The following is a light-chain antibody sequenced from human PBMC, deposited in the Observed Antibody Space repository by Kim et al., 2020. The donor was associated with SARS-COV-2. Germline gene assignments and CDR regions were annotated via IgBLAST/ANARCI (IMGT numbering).Light chain of an antibody. CDR2: AAS. Sequence: ASVGDRVTITGRASQDIANSLAWYQQKPGKVPQVLIYAASALQSGVPSRFSGSGSGTEFTLTIGSLQTEDVATYYCQKYNSAPWTFGPGTKVDIK. CDR1: QDIANS. V-gene: IGKV1-27*01. J-gene: IGKJ1*01. CDR3: QKYNSAPWT.